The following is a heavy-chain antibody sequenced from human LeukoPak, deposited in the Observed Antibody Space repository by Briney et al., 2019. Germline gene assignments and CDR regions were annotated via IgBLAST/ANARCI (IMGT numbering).Heavy chain of an antibody. Sequence: SETLSLTCTVSGGSVSSGSYYWSWIRQPPGKGLEWIGYIYYSGSTNYNPSLKSRVTISVDTSKNQFSLKLSSVTAADTAVYYCARDLGPDENWFDPWGQGTLVTVSS. CDR1: GGSVSSGSYY. V-gene: IGHV4-61*01. J-gene: IGHJ5*02. CDR3: ARDLGPDENWFDP. D-gene: IGHD3-16*01. CDR2: IYYSGST.